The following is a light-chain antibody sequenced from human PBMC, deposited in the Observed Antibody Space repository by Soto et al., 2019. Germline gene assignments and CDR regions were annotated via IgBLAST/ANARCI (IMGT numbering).Light chain of an antibody. Sequence: EIALTQSPGTLSLSPGERATLSCRASQSVSSYLAWYQQKPGQAPRLLIYDASNRATGIPARFSGSGSGTDFTLTISSLEPEDFAVYYCQQRSNWPPLTFGGGTKVDIK. V-gene: IGKV3-11*01. CDR3: QQRSNWPPLT. J-gene: IGKJ4*01. CDR1: QSVSSY. CDR2: DAS.